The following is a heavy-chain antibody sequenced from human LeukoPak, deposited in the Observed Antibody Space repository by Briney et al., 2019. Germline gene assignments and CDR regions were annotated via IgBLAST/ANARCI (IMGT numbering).Heavy chain of an antibody. V-gene: IGHV1-2*06. CDR2: INPNSGGT. CDR1: GYTFTGYY. J-gene: IGHJ5*02. CDR3: AKDMTYNDGRWEFDL. Sequence: EASVKVSCKASGYTFTGYYMHWVRQAPGQGLEWMGRINPNSGGTNYAQKFQGRVTMTRDTSISTAYMELSRLRSDDTAVYYCAKDMTYNDGRWEFDLWGQGTPVTVSS. D-gene: IGHD5-24*01.